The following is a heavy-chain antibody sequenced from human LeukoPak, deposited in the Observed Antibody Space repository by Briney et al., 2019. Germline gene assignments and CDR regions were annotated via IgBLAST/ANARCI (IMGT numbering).Heavy chain of an antibody. CDR1: GFTFSSYA. J-gene: IGHJ6*03. CDR3: AKLPYVAPIYYMDV. Sequence: GGSPRLSCAASGFTFSSYAMSWVRQAPGKGLEWVSAISGSGGSTYYADSVKGRFTISRDNSKNTLYLQMNSLRAEDTAVYYCAKLPYVAPIYYMDVWGKGTTVTVSS. CDR2: ISGSGGST. D-gene: IGHD3-10*02. V-gene: IGHV3-23*01.